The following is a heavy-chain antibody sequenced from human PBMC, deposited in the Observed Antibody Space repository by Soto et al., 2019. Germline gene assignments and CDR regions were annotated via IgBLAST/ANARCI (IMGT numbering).Heavy chain of an antibody. J-gene: IGHJ5*02. CDR2: VYHSGST. V-gene: IGHV4-59*03. CDR3: ATGYDWFDP. Sequence: PSETLSLTCTVSGASITSSYWTWFRQPPGKGLEWIGYVYHSGSTNYNPSLKSRVTLSVSTSKNQFSLRLTSVTAADTAVYYCATGYDWFDPWGQGALVTVSS. CDR1: GASITSSY. D-gene: IGHD7-27*01.